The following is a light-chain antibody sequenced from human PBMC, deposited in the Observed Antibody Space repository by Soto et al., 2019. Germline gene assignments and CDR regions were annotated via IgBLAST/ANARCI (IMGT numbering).Light chain of an antibody. CDR3: QQYNNWPRT. V-gene: IGKV3-15*01. CDR1: QSVSSY. CDR2: GAS. Sequence: EIVLTQSPATLSLSPGERSTLSCGASQSVSSYLAWYQQKPGQAPRLPIYGASTRATGIPARFSGSGSGTEFTLTISSLQSEDFAVYYCQQYNNWPRTFGQGTKVDIK. J-gene: IGKJ1*01.